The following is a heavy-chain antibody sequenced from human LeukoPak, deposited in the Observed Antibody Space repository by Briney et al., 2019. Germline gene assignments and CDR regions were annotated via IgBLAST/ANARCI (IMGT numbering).Heavy chain of an antibody. V-gene: IGHV3-21*01. CDR3: AKDGAPYCSGATCYSAADY. Sequence: PGGSLRLSCAASGFTFSSYSMNWVRQAPGKGLEWVSSISSSSSYVYYADSVKGRFTISRDNTNNSLYLQMNSLRAEDTAVYYCAKDGAPYCSGATCYSAADYWGQGTLVTVSS. CDR2: ISSSSSYV. CDR1: GFTFSSYS. J-gene: IGHJ4*02. D-gene: IGHD2-15*01.